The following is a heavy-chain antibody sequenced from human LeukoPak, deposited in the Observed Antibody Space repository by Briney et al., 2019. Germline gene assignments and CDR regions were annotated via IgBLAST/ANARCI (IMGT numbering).Heavy chain of an antibody. Sequence: GGSLRLSCVVSGFSFSSYEMNWVRQAPGKGLEWVSYITGNSDTRYYADSVKGRFTISRDNAKNSLYLQMDSLRPEDTAVYYCAKGPGARRRFNWFDPWGQGTLVTVSS. J-gene: IGHJ5*02. CDR1: GFSFSSYE. CDR2: ITGNSDTR. CDR3: AKGPGARRRFNWFDP. V-gene: IGHV3-48*03.